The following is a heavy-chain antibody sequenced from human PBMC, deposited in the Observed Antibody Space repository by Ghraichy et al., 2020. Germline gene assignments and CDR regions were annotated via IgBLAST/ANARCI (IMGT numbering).Heavy chain of an antibody. CDR3: ARSAPGAPYFDF. Sequence: ESLNISCSVSGGSIGHYFWAWLRQPPGKGLEWIGYVYYTGTASYNPSVMSRVSISVDTSTNHFALSLTSVTPADTAVYFCARSAPGAPYFDFWGQGSLVTVSS. D-gene: IGHD2-8*02. J-gene: IGHJ4*02. CDR1: GGSIGHYF. CDR2: VYYTGTA. V-gene: IGHV4-59*13.